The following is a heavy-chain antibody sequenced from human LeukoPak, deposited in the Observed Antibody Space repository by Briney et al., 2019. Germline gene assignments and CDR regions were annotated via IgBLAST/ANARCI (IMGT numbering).Heavy chain of an antibody. CDR3: ARVCITIFGVAPHYYMDV. CDR2: ISAYNGNT. CDR1: GYTFTSYG. V-gene: IGHV1-18*01. J-gene: IGHJ6*03. D-gene: IGHD3-3*01. Sequence: GSVKVSCKASGYTFTSYGISWVRQAPGQGLEWMGWISAYNGNTNYAQKLQGRVTMTTDTSTSTAYMELRSLRSDDTAVYYCARVCITIFGVAPHYYMDVWGKGTTVTVSS.